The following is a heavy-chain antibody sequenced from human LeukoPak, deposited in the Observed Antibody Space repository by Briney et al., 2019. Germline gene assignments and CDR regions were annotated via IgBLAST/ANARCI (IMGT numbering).Heavy chain of an antibody. J-gene: IGHJ6*03. CDR3: ARSERRAQKDTYYNHYYYMDV. D-gene: IGHD6-25*01. CDR2: IYFSGYT. V-gene: IGHV4-59*11. Sequence: SETLSLTCVVSGGSISSHYWSWIRQPPGKGLEWIGYIYFSGYTKYNPSLKSRVTISVDTSNDHFSLRLTSVTAADTAVYYCARSERRAQKDTYYNHYYYMDVWGRGTTVTVSS. CDR1: GGSISSHY.